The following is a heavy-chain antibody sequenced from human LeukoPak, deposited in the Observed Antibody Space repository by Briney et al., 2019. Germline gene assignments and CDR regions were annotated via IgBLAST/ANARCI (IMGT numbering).Heavy chain of an antibody. V-gene: IGHV4-39*07. CDR3: ARKDTAMVGPFDY. Sequence: SETLSLTCTVSGGSLSSTSYYWSWIRRPPGKGLEWVGEINHSGTTNYNPSLTSRVTISVDTAKNQFSLKLSSVTAADTAVYYCARKDTAMVGPFDYWGQGTLVTVSS. D-gene: IGHD5-18*01. CDR1: GGSLSSTSYY. CDR2: INHSGTT. J-gene: IGHJ4*02.